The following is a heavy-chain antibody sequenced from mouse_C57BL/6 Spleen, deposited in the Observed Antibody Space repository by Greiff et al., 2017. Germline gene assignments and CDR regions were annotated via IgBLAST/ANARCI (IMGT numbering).Heavy chain of an antibody. CDR2: IYPGDGDT. D-gene: IGHD1-1*01. J-gene: IGHJ2*01. CDR1: GYAFSSYW. CDR3: ARDNYYGSSLFDY. V-gene: IGHV1-80*01. Sequence: VKLQESGAELVKPGASVKISCKASGYAFSSYWMNWVKQRPGKGLEWIGQIYPGDGDTNYNGKFKGKATLTADKSSSTAYMQLSSLTSEDSAVYFCARDNYYGSSLFDYWGQGTTLTVSS.